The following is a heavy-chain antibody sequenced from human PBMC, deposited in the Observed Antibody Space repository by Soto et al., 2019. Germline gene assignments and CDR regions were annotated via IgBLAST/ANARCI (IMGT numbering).Heavy chain of an antibody. Sequence: PSETLSLTCTVSGGSVSSSSYYWGWVRQPPGKGLEWIGSVYYSGSTYYNPSLESRVTISVDKSKNQFSLRLNSVTAADSAVYFCARLEGLATISYYFDFWGQGAQVTVSS. J-gene: IGHJ4*02. V-gene: IGHV4-39*01. CDR2: VYYSGST. D-gene: IGHD3-9*01. CDR3: ARLEGLATISYYFDF. CDR1: GGSVSSSSYY.